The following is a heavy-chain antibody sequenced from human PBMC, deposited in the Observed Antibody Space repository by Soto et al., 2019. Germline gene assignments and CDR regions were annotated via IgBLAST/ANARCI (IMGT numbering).Heavy chain of an antibody. Sequence: SETLSLTCTVSGGSISSSSYYWGWIRQPPGKGLEWIGSIYYSGSTYYNPSLKSRVTISVDTSKNQFSLKLSSVTAADTAVYYCARGGYKRWFDPWGQGTLVTVSS. CDR3: ARGGYKRWFDP. D-gene: IGHD5-18*01. CDR1: GGSISSSSYY. J-gene: IGHJ5*02. CDR2: IYYSGST. V-gene: IGHV4-39*07.